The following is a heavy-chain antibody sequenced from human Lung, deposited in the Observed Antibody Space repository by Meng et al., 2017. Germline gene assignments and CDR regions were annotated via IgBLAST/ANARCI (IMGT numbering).Heavy chain of an antibody. Sequence: ASVKVSCKASGYTFTGYYMHWVRQAPGQGLEWMGWINPNSGGTNYAQKFQGRVTMTRDTSISTAYMELSRLRSDDTAVYYCAREGGPYYYGSGSNMGGMDVWGQGTRVTVSS. CDR2: INPNSGGT. D-gene: IGHD3-10*01. CDR1: GYTFTGYY. J-gene: IGHJ6*02. V-gene: IGHV1-2*02. CDR3: AREGGPYYYGSGSNMGGMDV.